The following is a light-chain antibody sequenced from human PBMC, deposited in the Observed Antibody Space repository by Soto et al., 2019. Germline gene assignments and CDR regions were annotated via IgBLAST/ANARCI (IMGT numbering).Light chain of an antibody. CDR2: GAS. CDR3: QQYNNWTRT. J-gene: IGKJ1*01. CDR1: QSVRSY. V-gene: IGKV3-15*01. Sequence: EIVLTQSPATLSLSPGERATLSCRASQSVRSYLAWYRQKPGQAPRLLIYGASTRATGILARFSGSGAGTECTLTISSLQSEDVEVYYCQQYNNWTRTFGQGTKVDIK.